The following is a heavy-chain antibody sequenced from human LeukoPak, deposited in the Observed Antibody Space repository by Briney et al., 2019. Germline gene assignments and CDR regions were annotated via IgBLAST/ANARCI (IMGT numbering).Heavy chain of an antibody. CDR1: GFRFTNYW. V-gene: IGHV5-51*01. CDR2: IYPGDSQT. Sequence: GESLKISCEGSGFRFTNYWIGWVRQMPGKGLELMGIIYPGDSQTRYSPSFEGQVTISADKSTSTAYLQWNSLKASDTAMYYCASSGTTGTAHYYYAMDVWGQGTTVTVSS. CDR3: ASSGTTGTAHYYYAMDV. J-gene: IGHJ6*02. D-gene: IGHD1-1*01.